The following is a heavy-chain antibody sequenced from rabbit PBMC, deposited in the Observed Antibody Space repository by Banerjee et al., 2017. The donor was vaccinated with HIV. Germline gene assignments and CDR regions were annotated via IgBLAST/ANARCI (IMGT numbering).Heavy chain of an antibody. CDR1: GFSFSSSYW. V-gene: IGHV1S45*01. J-gene: IGHJ4*01. CDR2: IYAGSSVGT. Sequence: EESGGGLVQPEGSLTLTCTASGFSFSSSYWICWVRQAPGKGLEWIACIYAGSSVGTYYASWAKGRFTISRSTSLNAVTLQMTSLTAADTATYFCARAVSSGWGGFFNLWGPGTLVTVS. D-gene: IGHD4-1*01. CDR3: ARAVSSGWGGFFNL.